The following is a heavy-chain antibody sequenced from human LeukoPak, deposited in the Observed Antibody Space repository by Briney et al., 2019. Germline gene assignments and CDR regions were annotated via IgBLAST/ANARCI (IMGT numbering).Heavy chain of an antibody. J-gene: IGHJ6*02. D-gene: IGHD5-18*01. Sequence: PSETLSLTCTVSGGSISSGDYYWSWIRQPPGKGLEWIGYIYYSGSTYYNPSLKSRVTISVDTSKNRFSLKLSSVTAADTAVYYCARESCSYGSSGYYYYYGMDVWGQGTTVTVSS. CDR2: IYYSGST. CDR1: GGSISSGDYY. CDR3: ARESCSYGSSGYYYYYGMDV. V-gene: IGHV4-30-4*01.